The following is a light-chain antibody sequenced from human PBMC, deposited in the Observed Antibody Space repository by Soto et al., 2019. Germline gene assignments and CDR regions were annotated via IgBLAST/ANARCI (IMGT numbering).Light chain of an antibody. Sequence: DIQMTQSPSTLSASVGAPVPITCRASQSISTSLAWYQQKPGKAPKLLIYKASTLKSGVPSRFSGSGSGTKFTLTIASLQPDDFATYYCQQYETFSGTFGPGTKVDIK. CDR2: KAS. J-gene: IGKJ1*01. CDR3: QQYETFSGT. CDR1: QSISTS. V-gene: IGKV1-5*03.